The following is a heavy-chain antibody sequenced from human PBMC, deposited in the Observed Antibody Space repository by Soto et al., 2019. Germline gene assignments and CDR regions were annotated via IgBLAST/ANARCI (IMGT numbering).Heavy chain of an antibody. CDR3: ARTTDSSGYFQFWFDP. Sequence: KPSETLSLTCTVSGGSFSSGAYYWSWIRQFPGKELEWIGYIHYSGSTYYNPSLESRVTISVDTSKNQFSLTLSSVTAADTAVYYCARTTDSSGYFQFWFDPWGLGTLVTVSS. CDR2: IHYSGST. V-gene: IGHV4-31*03. J-gene: IGHJ5*02. D-gene: IGHD3-22*01. CDR1: GGSFSSGAYY.